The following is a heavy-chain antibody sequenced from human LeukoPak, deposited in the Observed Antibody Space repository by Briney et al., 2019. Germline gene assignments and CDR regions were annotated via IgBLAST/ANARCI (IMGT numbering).Heavy chain of an antibody. V-gene: IGHV1-2*02. Sequence: ASVKVSCKASGYTFTGYYMHWVRQAPGQGLEWMGWINPNSGGTNYAQKFQGRVTMTRDTSISTAYMELSRLRSDDTAVYYCARSSSVGATTSFDYWGQGTLVTVSS. CDR3: ARSSSVGATTSFDY. J-gene: IGHJ4*02. CDR2: INPNSGGT. D-gene: IGHD1-26*01. CDR1: GYTFTGYY.